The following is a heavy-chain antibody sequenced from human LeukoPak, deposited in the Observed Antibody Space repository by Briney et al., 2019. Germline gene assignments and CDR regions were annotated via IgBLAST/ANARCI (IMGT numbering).Heavy chain of an antibody. D-gene: IGHD2-21*01. Sequence: PSETLSLTCTVSGGSIRGYYWSWIRQPPGKGLEWIGYIHYSGLTNSNPSLKSRVTISVDMSKNQFSLKLTSVTAADTAVYYCARHFNSLGAVDIWGQGTMVTVSS. V-gene: IGHV4-59*08. CDR3: ARHFNSLGAVDI. CDR2: IHYSGLT. CDR1: GGSIRGYY. J-gene: IGHJ3*02.